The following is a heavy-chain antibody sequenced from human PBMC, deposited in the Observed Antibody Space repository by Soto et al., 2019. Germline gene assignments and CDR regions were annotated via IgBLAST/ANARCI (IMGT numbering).Heavy chain of an antibody. J-gene: IGHJ6*02. CDR3: AREGQAPYYYYGMDV. CDR2: ISGYNGNT. V-gene: IGHV1-18*01. Sequence: QVQVVQSGDEVKKPGASVKVSCKASGYTLTKYGISWVRQAPGQGLEWMGWISGYNGNTKYAEKFQGRVTMTTDTSTSTAHMELRSLRSDDTAVYYCAREGQAPYYYYGMDVWGQGTAVTVSS. CDR1: GYTLTKYG.